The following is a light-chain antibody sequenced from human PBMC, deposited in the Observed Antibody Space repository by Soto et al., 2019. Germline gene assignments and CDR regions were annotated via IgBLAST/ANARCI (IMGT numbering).Light chain of an antibody. J-gene: IGKJ5*01. Sequence: DIHMTQSPSSLSASVGDRVTITCRASQGISNFLAWYQHKPGKVPKLLISAASTLQSGVPSRFSGRGSGTDFTLTITSLQPEDVATFYCQKYSSVITFGQGKRLEIK. V-gene: IGKV1-27*01. CDR2: AAS. CDR3: QKYSSVIT. CDR1: QGISNF.